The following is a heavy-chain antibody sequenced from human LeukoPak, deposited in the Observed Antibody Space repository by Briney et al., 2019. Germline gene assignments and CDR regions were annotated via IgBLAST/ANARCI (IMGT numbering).Heavy chain of an antibody. CDR2: INDYTGDT. D-gene: IGHD3-22*01. V-gene: IGHV4-34*01. Sequence: SETLSLTCTVFGGSFTDYFWTGIRHSPGKGLEWIGEINDYTGDTKYNPSLNSRDSISRDKSKNQLSLELRSVTAADTAVYYCARGRIAKIVVVHSFSYGMDVWGQGTTVAVSS. CDR3: ARGRIAKIVVVHSFSYGMDV. J-gene: IGHJ6*02. CDR1: GGSFTDYF.